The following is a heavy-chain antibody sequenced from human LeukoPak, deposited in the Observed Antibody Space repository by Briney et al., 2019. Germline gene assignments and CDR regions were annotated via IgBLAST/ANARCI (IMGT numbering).Heavy chain of an antibody. CDR1: GGTFSSYT. Sequence: SVKVSCKASGGTFSSYTISWVRQAPGQGLESMGRIIPILGIANYAQKFQGRVTITADKSTSTAYMELSSLRSEDTAVYYCAKEVARRTGGFDPWGLGTRVTVSS. D-gene: IGHD3/OR15-3a*01. CDR3: AKEVARRTGGFDP. J-gene: IGHJ5*02. CDR2: IIPILGIA. V-gene: IGHV1-69*04.